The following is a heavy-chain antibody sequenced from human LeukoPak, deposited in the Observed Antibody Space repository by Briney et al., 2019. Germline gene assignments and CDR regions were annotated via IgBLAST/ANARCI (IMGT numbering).Heavy chain of an antibody. J-gene: IGHJ5*02. Sequence: VASVKVSCKASGGTFSSYAISWVRQAPGQGLEWMGRIIPIFGTANYAQKFQGRVTITTDESTSTAYMELSSLRSEDTAVYYCARGIAVAYNWFDPWGQGTLVTVSS. CDR1: GGTFSSYA. CDR2: IIPIFGTA. CDR3: ARGIAVAYNWFDP. D-gene: IGHD6-19*01. V-gene: IGHV1-69*05.